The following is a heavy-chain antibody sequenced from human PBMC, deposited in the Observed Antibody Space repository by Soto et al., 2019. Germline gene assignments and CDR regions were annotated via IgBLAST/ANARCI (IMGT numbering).Heavy chain of an antibody. CDR2: INHSGST. Sequence: QVQLQQWGAGLLKPSETLSLTCAVYGGSFSGYYWSWIRQPPGKGLEWIGEINHSGSTNYNPSLKSRVTISVDTSKNQFSLKLSSVTAADTAVYYCASGDSMSTSIDYWGQGTLVTVSS. J-gene: IGHJ4*02. V-gene: IGHV4-34*01. CDR1: GGSFSGYY. D-gene: IGHD3-16*01. CDR3: ASGDSMSTSIDY.